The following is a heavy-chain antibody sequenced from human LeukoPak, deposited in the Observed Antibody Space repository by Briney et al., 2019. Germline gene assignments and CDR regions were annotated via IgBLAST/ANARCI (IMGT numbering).Heavy chain of an antibody. CDR2: SGSGGDT. Sequence: PGGSLRLSCAASGFTFSSYAVNWVRQAPGKGLEWVPISGSGGDTYYADSVKGRFTISRDNSKNTLYLQMNSLRAEDTAVYYCAKARGATYGTYYFDYWGQGTLVTVSS. J-gene: IGHJ4*02. CDR3: AKARGATYGTYYFDY. V-gene: IGHV3-23*01. CDR1: GFTFSSYA. D-gene: IGHD4/OR15-4a*01.